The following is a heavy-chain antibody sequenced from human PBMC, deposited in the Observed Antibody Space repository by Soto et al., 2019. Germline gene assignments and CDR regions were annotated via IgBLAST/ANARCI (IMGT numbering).Heavy chain of an antibody. V-gene: IGHV1-18*01. CDR2: ISAHNGNT. CDR1: CYIFTTYG. J-gene: IGHJ4*02. D-gene: IGHD1-1*01. Sequence: QVHLVQSGAEVKKPGASVKVSCKGSCYIFTTYGITWVRQAPGQGLEWMGWISAHNGNTNYAQKLQGRVNVTRDTSTSTAYMELRNLRSDDTAVYYCARGRYGDYWGQGALVTVSS. CDR3: ARGRYGDY.